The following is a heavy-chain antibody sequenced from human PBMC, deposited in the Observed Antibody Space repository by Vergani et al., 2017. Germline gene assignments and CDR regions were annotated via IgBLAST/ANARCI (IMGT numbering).Heavy chain of an antibody. D-gene: IGHD2-2*01. Sequence: QVQLQESGPGLVKPSQTLSLTCTVSGGSLSSGDYYWSWIRQPPGKGLEWIGYTYYSGSTYYNPSLKSRVTISVDTSKNQFSLKLSSVTAADTAVYYCARVKQDIVVVPAADNWFDPWGQGTLVTVSS. CDR1: GGSLSSGDYY. CDR2: TYYSGST. CDR3: ARVKQDIVVVPAADNWFDP. V-gene: IGHV4-30-4*08. J-gene: IGHJ5*02.